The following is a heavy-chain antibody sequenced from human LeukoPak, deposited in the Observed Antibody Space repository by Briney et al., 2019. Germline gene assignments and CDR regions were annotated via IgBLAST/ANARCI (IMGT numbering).Heavy chain of an antibody. J-gene: IGHJ3*02. CDR3: ARKGGIYCNDGCFHDAFDI. CDR2: INGDGSES. Sequence: GGSLRLSCAASGFMFNNYWMNWVRQAPGKGLEWVADINGDGSESHSVDSVEGRFTISRDNAKNSLYLQMNSLRGEDTAVYYCARKGGIYCNDGCFHDAFDIWGQGTTVTVSS. V-gene: IGHV3-7*01. CDR1: GFMFNNYW. D-gene: IGHD2/OR15-2a*01.